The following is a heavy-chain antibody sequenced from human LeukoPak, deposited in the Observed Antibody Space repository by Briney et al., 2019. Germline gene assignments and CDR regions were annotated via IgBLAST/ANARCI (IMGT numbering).Heavy chain of an antibody. V-gene: IGHV1-2*04. D-gene: IGHD3-10*01. CDR1: GYTFTGYY. J-gene: IGHJ4*02. CDR3: AREEGIYGSGSYSLDY. CDR2: INPNSGGT. Sequence: ASVKVSCKASGYTFTGYYMHWVRQAPGQGLEWMGWINPNSGGTNYAQKFQGWVTMTRDTSISTAYMELSRLRSDDTAVYYCAREEGIYGSGSYSLDYWGQGTLVTVSS.